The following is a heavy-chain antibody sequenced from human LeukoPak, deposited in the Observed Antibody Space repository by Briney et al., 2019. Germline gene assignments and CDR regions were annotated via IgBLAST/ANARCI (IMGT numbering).Heavy chain of an antibody. J-gene: IGHJ6*02. D-gene: IGHD3-16*01. CDR3: ARDTGGDTLYGMDV. V-gene: IGHV1-46*01. CDR2: INPSGGST. CDR1: GYTFTSYY. Sequence: GESLKVSCKASGYTFTSYYMHWVRQAPGQGLEWMGIINPSGGSTSYAQKFQGRVTMTRDTSTSIVYMELSSLRSEDTAVYYCARDTGGDTLYGMDVWGQGTTVTVSS.